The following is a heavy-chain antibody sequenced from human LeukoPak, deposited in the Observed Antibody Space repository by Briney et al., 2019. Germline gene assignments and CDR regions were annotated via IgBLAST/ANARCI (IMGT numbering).Heavy chain of an antibody. CDR3: ARDRSHGDAFDI. Sequence: ASVKLSCKASGYTFSSSGISWVRQAPGQGLEWVGWISAYNGNTDYAQKFQGRVTMTTDRPTSTGYMELRSLRSDDTAVYYCARDRSHGDAFDIWGQGTMVIVSS. J-gene: IGHJ3*02. CDR2: ISAYNGNT. V-gene: IGHV1-18*01. CDR1: GYTFSSSG.